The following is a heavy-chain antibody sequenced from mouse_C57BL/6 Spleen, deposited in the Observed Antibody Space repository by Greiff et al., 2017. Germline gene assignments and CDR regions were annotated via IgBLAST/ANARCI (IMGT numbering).Heavy chain of an antibody. CDR3: AREDDYVFYYAMDY. D-gene: IGHD2-4*01. CDR1: GYSITSGYY. J-gene: IGHJ4*01. Sequence: EVQRVESGPGLVKPSQSLSLTCSVTGYSITSGYYWNWIRQFPGNKLEWMGYISYDGSNNYNPSLKNRISITRDTSKNQFFLKLNSVTTEDTATYYCAREDDYVFYYAMDYWGQGTSVTVSS. CDR2: ISYDGSN. V-gene: IGHV3-6*01.